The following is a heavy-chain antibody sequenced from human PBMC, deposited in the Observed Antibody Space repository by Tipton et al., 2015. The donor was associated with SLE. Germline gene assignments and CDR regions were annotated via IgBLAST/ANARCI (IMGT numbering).Heavy chain of an antibody. CDR1: GGSISSGSYY. J-gene: IGHJ4*02. CDR2: IYTSGST. D-gene: IGHD1-26*01. CDR3: ARDWEGRWELHLGIWVY. Sequence: TLSLTCTVSGGSISSGSYYWSWIRQPAGKGLEWIGYIYTSGSTNYNPSLKSRVTISVDTSKNHFSLKLNSVTAADTAVYYCARDWEGRWELHLGIWVYWGQGTLVTVSS. V-gene: IGHV4-61*09.